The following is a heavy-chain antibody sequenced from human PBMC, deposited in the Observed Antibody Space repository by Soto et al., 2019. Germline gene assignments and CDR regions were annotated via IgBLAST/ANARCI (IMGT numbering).Heavy chain of an antibody. CDR3: ARDGSYYYDSSGYWWFDP. J-gene: IGHJ5*02. Sequence: PSETLSLTCTVSGGSISSGSYYWGWIRQPPGKGLEWIGYLYYGGSTYYNPSLKSRVTISVDTSKNQFSLKLSSVTAADTAVYYCARDGSYYYDSSGYWWFDPWGQGTLVTVPQ. CDR1: GGSISSGSYY. CDR2: LYYGGST. D-gene: IGHD3-22*01. V-gene: IGHV4-31*03.